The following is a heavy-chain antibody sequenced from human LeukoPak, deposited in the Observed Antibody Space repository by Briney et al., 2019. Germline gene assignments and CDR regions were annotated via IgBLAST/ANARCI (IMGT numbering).Heavy chain of an antibody. Sequence: GGSLRLSCAAPEFTFSSYWMTWVRQAPGKGLEWVSYITSTGSTIYYADSVKGRFTISRDNAKNSLYLQMNSLRAEDTAVYYCARDWGGAFDIWGQGTMVTVSS. D-gene: IGHD3-16*01. CDR2: ITSTGSTI. CDR3: ARDWGGAFDI. J-gene: IGHJ3*02. CDR1: EFTFSSYW. V-gene: IGHV3-48*04.